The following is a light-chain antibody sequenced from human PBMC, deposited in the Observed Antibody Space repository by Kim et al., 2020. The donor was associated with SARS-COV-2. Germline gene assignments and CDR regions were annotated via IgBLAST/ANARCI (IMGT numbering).Light chain of an antibody. J-gene: IGKJ1*01. CDR3: QQYNNWPPWT. CDR2: GTS. Sequence: EIVMTQSPATLSVSPGERATLSCSASQSVSSNLAWYQQKPGQAPRLLIYGTSTRATGIPARFSGSGSGTEFTLTISSLQSEDFAVYYCQQYNNWPPWTFGQVTKEDIK. CDR1: QSVSSN. V-gene: IGKV3-15*01.